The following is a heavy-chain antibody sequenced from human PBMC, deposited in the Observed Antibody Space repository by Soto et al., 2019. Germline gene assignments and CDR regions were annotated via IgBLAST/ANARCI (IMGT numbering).Heavy chain of an antibody. J-gene: IGHJ4*02. CDR2: IDPSDSQT. V-gene: IGHV5-10-1*01. CDR1: GYSFARYW. D-gene: IGHD3-22*01. Sequence: PGASLKISCKGSGYSFARYWITWVRQKPGKSLEWMGRIDPSDSQTYYSPSFRGHVTISVTKSITTVFLQWSSLRASDTAMYYCARQIYDSDTGPNFQYYFDSWGQGTPVTVSS. CDR3: ARQIYDSDTGPNFQYYFDS.